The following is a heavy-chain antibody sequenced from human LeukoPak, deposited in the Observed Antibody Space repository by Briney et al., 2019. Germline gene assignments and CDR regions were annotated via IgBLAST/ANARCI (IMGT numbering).Heavy chain of an antibody. J-gene: IGHJ4*02. Sequence: GGSLRLSCATFGFTFSSYGMTWVRQAPGKGLEWVSTISISGGTTYYADSVKGRFTISRDNSKNTLYLQMNSLRAEDTAVYYCARVTAMALDYWGQGALVTVSS. D-gene: IGHD5-18*01. CDR1: GFTFSSYG. CDR2: ISISGGTT. V-gene: IGHV3-23*01. CDR3: ARVTAMALDY.